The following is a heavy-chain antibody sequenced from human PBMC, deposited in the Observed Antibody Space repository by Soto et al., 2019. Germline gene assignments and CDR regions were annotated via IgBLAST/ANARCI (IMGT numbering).Heavy chain of an antibody. Sequence: GGTLRLSCAASGFTFSDYYMSWIRQAPGKGLEWVSYISTSGSTIYYADSVKGRFTISRDNAKNSLYLQMNSLRAEDTAVYYCARAEHFALWLTHSYGMDVWGQGTTVTVSS. D-gene: IGHD5-18*01. CDR1: GFTFSDYY. CDR2: ISTSGSTI. CDR3: ARAEHFALWLTHSYGMDV. J-gene: IGHJ6*02. V-gene: IGHV3-11*01.